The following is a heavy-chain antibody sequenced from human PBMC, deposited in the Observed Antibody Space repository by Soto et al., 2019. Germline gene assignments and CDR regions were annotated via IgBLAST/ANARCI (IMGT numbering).Heavy chain of an antibody. V-gene: IGHV4-39*01. CDR2: IYYSWSS. CDR3: ARQRNSMVRGLLKSPIEFDY. D-gene: IGHD3-10*01. CDR1: GGSISSSSYY. J-gene: IGHJ4*02. Sequence: QLQLQESGPGLVKPSETLSLTCTVSGGSISSSSYYWGWIRQPPGKGLEWIGSIYYSWSSYYNPSLKGRVTISVDTSKNQFSLKLSSVTAADTAVYYCARQRNSMVRGLLKSPIEFDYWGQGTQVTVSS.